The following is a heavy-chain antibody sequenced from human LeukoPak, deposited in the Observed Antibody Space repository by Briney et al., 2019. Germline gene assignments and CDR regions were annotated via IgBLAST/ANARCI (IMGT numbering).Heavy chain of an antibody. CDR2: INHSGST. CDR3: ASITMVRGVIRFDP. V-gene: IGHV4-34*01. D-gene: IGHD3-10*01. CDR1: GGSISSYY. J-gene: IGHJ5*02. Sequence: SETLSLTCTVSGGSISSYYWSWIRQPPGKGLEWIGEINHSGSTNYNPSLKSRVTISVDTSKNQFSLKLSSVTAADTAVYCGASITMVRGVIRFDPWGQGTLVTVSS.